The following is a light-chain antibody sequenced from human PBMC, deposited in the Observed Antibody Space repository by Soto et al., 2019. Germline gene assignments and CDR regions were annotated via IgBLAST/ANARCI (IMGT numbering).Light chain of an antibody. J-gene: IGKJ3*01. Sequence: EIVLTQSPGTLSLSPGEGATLSCRASQSVGSNYLALYQQTPGQAPRLLIYGASTRSTGIPDRFSGSGSGTDFDLTISRLEPEDFALYYCHQYGSSPFAFGPGTIVDIK. CDR3: HQYGSSPFA. CDR1: QSVGSNY. V-gene: IGKV3-20*01. CDR2: GAS.